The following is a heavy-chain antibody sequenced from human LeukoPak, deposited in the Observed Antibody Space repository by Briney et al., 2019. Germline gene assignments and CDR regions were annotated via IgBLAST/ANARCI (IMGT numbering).Heavy chain of an antibody. CDR3: ASPRNLSEAWGANAAFDI. D-gene: IGHD1-26*01. CDR1: GYTFTGYY. V-gene: IGHV1-2*02. CDR2: INPNSGGT. Sequence: ASVKVSCKASGYTFTGYYMHWVRQAPGQGLEWMGWINPNSGGTNYAQKFQGRVTMTRDTSISTAYMELSRLRSDDTAVYYCASPRNLSEAWGANAAFDIWGQGTMVTVSS. J-gene: IGHJ3*02.